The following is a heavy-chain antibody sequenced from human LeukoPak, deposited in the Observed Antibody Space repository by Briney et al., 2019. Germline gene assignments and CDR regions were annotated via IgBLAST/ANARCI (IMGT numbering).Heavy chain of an antibody. CDR2: MSINSGGT. J-gene: IGHJ3*02. CDR1: GHTLIGYY. D-gene: IGHD6-13*01. V-gene: IGHV1-2*02. CDR3: VTSSGYSTSWGAFDI. Sequence: ASVKVSCKHSGHTLIGYYMHWGRPAPGQGLEWMGWMSINSGGTNYAQKFKGRVSMTRDTSITISYLDLSSLTSDDTAVYYCVTSSGYSTSWGAFDIWGQGTMVTVSS.